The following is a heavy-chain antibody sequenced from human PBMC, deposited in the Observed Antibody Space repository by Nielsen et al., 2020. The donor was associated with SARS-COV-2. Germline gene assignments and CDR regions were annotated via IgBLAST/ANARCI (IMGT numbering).Heavy chain of an antibody. D-gene: IGHD2-2*01. Sequence: GGSLRLSCAASGFTFSSYSMNWVRQAPGKGLEWVSSISSSSSYIYYADSVKGRFTISRDNAKNSLYLQMNSLRAEDTAVYYCARRGPVVVPQGGGIHHFDYWGQGTLVTVSS. V-gene: IGHV3-21*01. CDR1: GFTFSSYS. CDR2: ISSSSSYI. J-gene: IGHJ4*02. CDR3: ARRGPVVVPQGGGIHHFDY.